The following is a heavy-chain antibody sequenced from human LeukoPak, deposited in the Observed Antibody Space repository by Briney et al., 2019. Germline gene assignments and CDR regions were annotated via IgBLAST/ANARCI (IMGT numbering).Heavy chain of an antibody. J-gene: IGHJ4*02. D-gene: IGHD6-19*01. CDR1: GGSISGSSYN. V-gene: IGHV4-39*07. Sequence: PSETLSLTCTVSGGSISGSSYNWGWLRQPQGKGREWVGNIYYRGSTQDNLSVKSRVTISLHTSKHQFSLKLTSVTAADTAVYYCARHPYVGYSSGWFFDYWGQGTLVTVSS. CDR2: IYYRGST. CDR3: ARHPYVGYSSGWFFDY.